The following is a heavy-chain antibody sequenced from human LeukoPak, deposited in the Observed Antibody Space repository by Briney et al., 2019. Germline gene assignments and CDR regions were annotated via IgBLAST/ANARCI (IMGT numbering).Heavy chain of an antibody. J-gene: IGHJ4*02. CDR2: IQYNGPP. V-gene: IGHV4-61*01. D-gene: IGHD6-6*01. CDR1: GGSVSIGRYQ. CDR3: ARRKADRPRNYYIDY. Sequence: SETLSLTCAVSGGSVSIGRYQWSWVRQPPGPGLEWIGDIQYNGPPAYNPSLQNRVIILRDESRNQFSLRLSSVTAADTAVYFCARRKADRPRNYYIDYWGQGILVTVSS.